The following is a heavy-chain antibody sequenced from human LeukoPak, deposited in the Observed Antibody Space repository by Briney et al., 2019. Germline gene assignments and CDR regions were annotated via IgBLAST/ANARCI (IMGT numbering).Heavy chain of an antibody. J-gene: IGHJ4*02. CDR1: GYTFTGYY. V-gene: IGHV1-2*06. CDR3: ARSHYSSSWYGFSY. CDR2: INPNSGGT. D-gene: IGHD6-13*01. Sequence: ASVKVSCKASGYTFTGYYMHWVRQAPGQGLEWMGRINPNSGGTNYAQKFQGRVTMTRDTSISTAYMELSRLRSDDTAVYYCARSHYSSSWYGFSYWGQGTLVTVSS.